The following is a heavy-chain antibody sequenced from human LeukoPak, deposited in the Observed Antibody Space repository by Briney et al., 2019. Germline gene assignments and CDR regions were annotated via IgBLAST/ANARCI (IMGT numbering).Heavy chain of an antibody. CDR1: GGSISSYY. D-gene: IGHD6-6*01. J-gene: IGHJ5*02. Sequence: SETLSLTCTVSGGSISSYYWSWIRQPPGKGLEWIGNIYETGSTYYNPSLKSRVTIFVDTSKNQFSLRLSSVTAADTALYYCARRYSSSPFNYFDPWGQGTLVTVSS. CDR2: IYETGST. CDR3: ARRYSSSPFNYFDP. V-gene: IGHV4-59*08.